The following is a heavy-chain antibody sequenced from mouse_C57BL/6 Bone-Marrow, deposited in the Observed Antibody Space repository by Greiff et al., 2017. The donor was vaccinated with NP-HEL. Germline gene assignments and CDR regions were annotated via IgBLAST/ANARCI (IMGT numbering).Heavy chain of an antibody. CDR2: IWTGGGT. V-gene: IGHV2-9-1*01. J-gene: IGHJ4*01. CDR1: GFSLTSYA. Sequence: QVQLKESGPGLVAPSQSLSIPCTVSGFSLTSYAISWVRQPPGKGLEWLGVIWTGGGTNYNSALKSRLSISKDNSKSQVFLKMNSLQTDDTARYYCARTSTTVVGGYAMDYWGQGTSVTVSS. CDR3: ARTSTTVVGGYAMDY. D-gene: IGHD1-1*01.